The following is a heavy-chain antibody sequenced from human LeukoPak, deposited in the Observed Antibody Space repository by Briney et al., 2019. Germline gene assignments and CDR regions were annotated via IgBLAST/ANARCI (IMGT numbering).Heavy chain of an antibody. Sequence: SETLSLTCAGYGGSFSGYYWSWLRQPPGKGLEWCGEINHSGSTNYNPSLKSRVTISVDTSKNQFSLKLSSVTAADTAVYYCASLGTTGTTFDYWGQGTLVTVSS. CDR2: INHSGST. CDR1: GGSFSGYY. CDR3: ASLGTTGTTFDY. J-gene: IGHJ4*02. D-gene: IGHD1-1*01. V-gene: IGHV4-34*01.